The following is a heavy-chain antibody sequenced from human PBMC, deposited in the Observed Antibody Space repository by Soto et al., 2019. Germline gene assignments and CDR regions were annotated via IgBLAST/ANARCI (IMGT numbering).Heavy chain of an antibody. V-gene: IGHV4-34*01. Sequence: SETLSLTCAVYGGSFSGYYWSWIRQPPGKGLEWIGEINHSGSTNYNPSLKSRVTISVDTSKNQFSLKLSSVTAADTAVYYCARGFRRHGVGYYYYYGMDVWGQGTTVIVSS. CDR1: GGSFSGYY. D-gene: IGHD3-16*01. J-gene: IGHJ6*02. CDR3: ARGFRRHGVGYYYYYGMDV. CDR2: INHSGST.